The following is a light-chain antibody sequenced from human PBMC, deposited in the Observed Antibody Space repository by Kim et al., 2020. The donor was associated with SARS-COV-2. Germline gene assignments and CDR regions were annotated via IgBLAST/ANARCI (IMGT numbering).Light chain of an antibody. V-gene: IGLV2-14*03. J-gene: IGLJ2*01. CDR2: AVT. Sequence: QSALTQPASMSGSPGQSITVTCTGTSSDVGGYDYVAWYQHHPGKAPKLMIYAVTERPSGISDRFSGSKSANTASLTISGLQAEDEADYYCSSYTGRNTVVFGGGTQLTVL. CDR1: SSDVGGYDY. CDR3: SSYTGRNTVV.